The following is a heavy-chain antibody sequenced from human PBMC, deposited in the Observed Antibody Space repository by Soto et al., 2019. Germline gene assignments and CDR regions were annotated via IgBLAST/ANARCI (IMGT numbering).Heavy chain of an antibody. V-gene: IGHV3-21*01. Sequence: EVQLVESGGGLVKPGGSLRLSCAASGFTFSSYSMNWVRQAPGKGLEWVSSIGSSSSYIYYADSVKGRFTISRDNAKNSVYLQMNSLRAEDTAVYYCARDIIGGGYYWSVKPSYYYYGMDVWGQGTTVTVSS. D-gene: IGHD3-22*01. J-gene: IGHJ6*02. CDR3: ARDIIGGGYYWSVKPSYYYYGMDV. CDR2: IGSSSSYI. CDR1: GFTFSSYS.